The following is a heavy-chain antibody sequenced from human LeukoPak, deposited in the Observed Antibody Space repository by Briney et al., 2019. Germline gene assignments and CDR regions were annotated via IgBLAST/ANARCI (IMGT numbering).Heavy chain of an antibody. CDR2: INPNSGGT. CDR1: GYTFTGYY. Sequence: ASVKVSCKASGYTFTGYYMHWVRQAPGQGLEWMGWINPNSGGTNYAQKFQGRVTMTRDTSISTAYMELSRLRSDDTAVYYCARDYPVYYDSSGYYYDYWGQGTLVTVSS. V-gene: IGHV1-2*02. D-gene: IGHD3-22*01. J-gene: IGHJ4*02. CDR3: ARDYPVYYDSSGYYYDY.